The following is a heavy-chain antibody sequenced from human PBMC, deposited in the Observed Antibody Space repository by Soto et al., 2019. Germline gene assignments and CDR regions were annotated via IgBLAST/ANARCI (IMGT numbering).Heavy chain of an antibody. D-gene: IGHD3-10*01. J-gene: IGHJ5*02. CDR3: ARHVPRTTMVRGGGWFDP. CDR1: VGSISSSSYY. CDR2: IYYSGST. Sequence: SETLSLTCTVSVGSISSSSYYWGWILQPPGKGLEWIGSIYYSGSTYYNPSLKSRVTISVDTSKNQFSLKLSSVTAADTAVYYCARHVPRTTMVRGGGWFDPWGQGTLVTVSS. V-gene: IGHV4-39*01.